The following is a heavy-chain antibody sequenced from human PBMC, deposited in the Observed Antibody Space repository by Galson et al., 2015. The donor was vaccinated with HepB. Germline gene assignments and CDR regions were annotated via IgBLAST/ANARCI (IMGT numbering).Heavy chain of an antibody. CDR2: IWYDGSNK. V-gene: IGHV3-33*08. J-gene: IGHJ4*02. CDR3: AREGTAMAVFDY. CDR1: GFTFSSYS. Sequence: SLRLSCAASGFTFSSYSMNWVRQAPGKGLEWVAVIWYDGSNKYYADSVKGRFTISRDNSKNTLYLQMNSLRAEDTAVYYCAREGTAMAVFDYWGQGTLVTVSS. D-gene: IGHD5-18*01.